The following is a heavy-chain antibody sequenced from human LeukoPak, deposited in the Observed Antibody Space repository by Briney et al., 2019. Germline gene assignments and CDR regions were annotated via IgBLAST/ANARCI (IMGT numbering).Heavy chain of an antibody. CDR2: IIPIFGTA. D-gene: IGHD3-10*01. CDR3: ARDPSMIRGENTPYFDY. J-gene: IGHJ4*02. Sequence: ASVKVSCKASGGTFSSYAISWVRQAPGQGLEWMGGIIPIFGTADYAQKFQGRVTITADESTSTAYMELNSLRSEDTAVYYCARDPSMIRGENTPYFDYWGQGTLVTVSS. CDR1: GGTFSSYA. V-gene: IGHV1-69*13.